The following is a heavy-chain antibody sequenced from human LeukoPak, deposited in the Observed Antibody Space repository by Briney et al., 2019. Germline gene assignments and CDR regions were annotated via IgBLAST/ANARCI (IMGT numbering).Heavy chain of an antibody. J-gene: IGHJ6*02. CDR3: ARDRITYPQLGMDV. V-gene: IGHV4-59*11. D-gene: IGHD3-16*01. CDR2: IYYSGSP. CDR1: GVSLSSHY. Sequence: SETLSLTCTVSGVSLSSHYWRWIRQPPGKGLEWIGYIYYSGSPNYNPSLKSRVTISVDTSKYQFPRKLSAVTAADTAVYYYARDRITYPQLGMDVWGQGTTVTVSS.